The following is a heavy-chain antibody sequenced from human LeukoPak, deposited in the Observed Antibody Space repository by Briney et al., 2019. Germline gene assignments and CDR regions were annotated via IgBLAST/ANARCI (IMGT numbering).Heavy chain of an antibody. D-gene: IGHD6-13*01. Sequence: SETLSLTCTVSGGSISSYYWSWIRQPPGKGLEWIGYIYYSGSTNYNPSLKSRVTISVDTSKNQFSLKLSSVTAADTAVYYCARERYSTPPDYWGQGTLVTVSS. CDR2: IYYSGST. CDR3: ARERYSTPPDY. V-gene: IGHV4-59*12. J-gene: IGHJ4*02. CDR1: GGSISSYY.